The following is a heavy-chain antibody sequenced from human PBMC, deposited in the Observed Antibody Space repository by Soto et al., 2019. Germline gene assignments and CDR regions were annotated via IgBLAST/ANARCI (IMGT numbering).Heavy chain of an antibody. J-gene: IGHJ6*02. CDR1: GYTFTSYA. V-gene: IGHV1-3*01. CDR2: INAGNGNT. Sequence: ASVKVSWKTSGYTFTSYAMHWVRQAPGQRLEWMGWINAGNGNTKYSQKFQGRVTITRDTSASTAYMELSSLRAEDTAVYYCARDRARIWFGELLSITYYYYGMDVCGQGTTVTVSS. D-gene: IGHD3-10*01. CDR3: ARDRARIWFGELLSITYYYYGMDV.